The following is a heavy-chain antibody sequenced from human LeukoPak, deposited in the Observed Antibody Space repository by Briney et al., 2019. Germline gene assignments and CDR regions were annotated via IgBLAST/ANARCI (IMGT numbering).Heavy chain of an antibody. CDR3: VRTSGWYSSWFDP. CDR2: IYPGDSDT. V-gene: IGHV5-51*01. Sequence: GESLKISCKGSGYTFTRYWIGWVRQMPGKGLEWMAIIYPGDSDTRYSPSLQGQVTISVDKSISTAYMQWSSLKASDTAIYYCVRTSGWYSSWFDPWGQGTLVTVSS. J-gene: IGHJ5*02. D-gene: IGHD6-19*01. CDR1: GYTFTRYW.